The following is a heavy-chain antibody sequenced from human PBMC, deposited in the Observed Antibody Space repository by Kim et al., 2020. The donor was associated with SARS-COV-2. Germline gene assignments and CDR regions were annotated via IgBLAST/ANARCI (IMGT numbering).Heavy chain of an antibody. Sequence: TRYSPSFQGQVTISADKSISTAYLQWSSLKASDTAMYYCARGGYDYGGNAWGQGTLVTVSS. J-gene: IGHJ4*02. CDR2: T. CDR3: ARGGYDYGGNA. V-gene: IGHV5-51*01. D-gene: IGHD4-17*01.